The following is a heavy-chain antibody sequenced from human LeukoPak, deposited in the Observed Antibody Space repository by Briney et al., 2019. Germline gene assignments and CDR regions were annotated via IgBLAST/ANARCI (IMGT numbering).Heavy chain of an antibody. CDR2: INPNSGGT. CDR3: ARAGRAAAGQIHAFDI. Sequence: ASVKVSCKASGYTFIGYYMHWGRQAPGQGGEWMGWINPNSGGTNYAQKFQGRVTMPRDTSISTAYMELSRLRSDDTAVYYCARAGRAAAGQIHAFDIWGQGTMVTVSS. J-gene: IGHJ3*02. D-gene: IGHD6-13*01. V-gene: IGHV1-2*02. CDR1: GYTFIGYY.